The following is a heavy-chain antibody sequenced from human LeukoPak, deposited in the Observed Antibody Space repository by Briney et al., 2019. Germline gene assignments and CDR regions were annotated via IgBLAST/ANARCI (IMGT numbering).Heavy chain of an antibody. CDR1: GFTFSSYA. Sequence: GGSLRLSCAASGFTFSSYAMQWVRQAQGKGLEWVAHISYDGSNKYYADSVKGRFTISRDNSKNTLYLQMNSLRAEDTAVYYCARDSTYYYDSSRGYFQHWGQGTLVTVSS. J-gene: IGHJ1*01. V-gene: IGHV3-30-3*01. CDR2: ISYDGSNK. CDR3: ARDSTYYYDSSRGYFQH. D-gene: IGHD3-22*01.